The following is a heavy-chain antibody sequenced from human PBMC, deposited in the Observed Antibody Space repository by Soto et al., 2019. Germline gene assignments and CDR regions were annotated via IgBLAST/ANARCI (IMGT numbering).Heavy chain of an antibody. D-gene: IGHD6-6*01. Sequence: GGSLRLSCAASGFPFSSYAMHWVRQAPGKGLEYVSAISSNGGSTYYANSVKGRFTISRDNSKNTLYLQMGSLRAEDMAVYYCAREDSSSPNDSAFDIWGQGTMVTVSS. CDR2: ISSNGGST. J-gene: IGHJ3*02. CDR3: AREDSSSPNDSAFDI. V-gene: IGHV3-64*01. CDR1: GFPFSSYA.